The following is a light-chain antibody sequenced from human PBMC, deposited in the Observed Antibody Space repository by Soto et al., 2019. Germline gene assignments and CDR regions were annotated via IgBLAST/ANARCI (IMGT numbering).Light chain of an antibody. V-gene: IGLV1-40*01. CDR2: GNS. Sequence: QSVLTQPPSVSGAPGQRVTISCTGSSSNIGAGYDVHWYQQLPGTAPKLLIYGNSNRPSGVPDRFSGSKSGTSASLAITGLQAEYDVDYYGQPYDSSLCGYVFGTGTKVTVL. CDR1: SSNIGAGYD. J-gene: IGLJ1*01. CDR3: QPYDSSLCGYV.